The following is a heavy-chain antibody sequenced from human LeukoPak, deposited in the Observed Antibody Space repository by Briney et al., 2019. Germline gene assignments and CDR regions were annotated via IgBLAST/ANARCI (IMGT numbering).Heavy chain of an antibody. Sequence: GGSLRLSCAASGFTFSSYAMSWVRQAPGKGLEWVSAISGSGGSTYYADSVKGRFTISRDNSKNTLYLQMNSLRAEDTAVYYCAIDPDYYDSSGYYPEGDYWGQGTLVTVSS. V-gene: IGHV3-23*01. D-gene: IGHD3-22*01. CDR3: AIDPDYYDSSGYYPEGDY. CDR1: GFTFSSYA. J-gene: IGHJ4*02. CDR2: ISGSGGST.